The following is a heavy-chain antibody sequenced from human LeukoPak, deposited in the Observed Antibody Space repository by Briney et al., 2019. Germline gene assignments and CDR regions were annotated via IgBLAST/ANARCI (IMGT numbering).Heavy chain of an antibody. Sequence: PSETLSLTCTVSGGSISSGSYYWSWIRQPAGKGLEWIGRIYTSGSTNYNPSLKSRVTISVDTSKNQFSLKLSSVTAADTAVYYCARGVIASKSKVFDYWGQGTLVTVSS. CDR3: ARGVIASKSKVFDY. J-gene: IGHJ4*02. CDR1: GGSISSGSYY. D-gene: IGHD2-21*01. CDR2: IYTSGST. V-gene: IGHV4-61*02.